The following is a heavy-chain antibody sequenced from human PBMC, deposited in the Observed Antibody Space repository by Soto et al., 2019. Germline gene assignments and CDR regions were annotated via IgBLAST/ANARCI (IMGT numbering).Heavy chain of an antibody. CDR1: GYTFTSYY. V-gene: IGHV1-2*04. CDR3: ARDYVYSSSWGPDYYGMDV. CDR2: INPNSGGT. D-gene: IGHD6-13*01. J-gene: IGHJ6*02. Sequence: GASVKVSCKASGYTFTSYYMHWVRQAPGQGLERMGWINPNSGGTNYAQKFQGWVTMTRDTSISTAYMELSRLRSDDTAVFYCARDYVYSSSWGPDYYGMDVWGQGTTVTVSS.